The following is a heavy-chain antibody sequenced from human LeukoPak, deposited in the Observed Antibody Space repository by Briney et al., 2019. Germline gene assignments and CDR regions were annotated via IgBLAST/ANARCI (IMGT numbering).Heavy chain of an antibody. V-gene: IGHV4-30-2*01. Sequence: PSQTLSLTCTVSGGSISSGGYYWSWIRQPPGKGLEWIGYIYHSGSTYYNPSLKSRVTISVDRSKNQFSLKLSSVTAADTAVYYCARAGNVGYCSSTSCIGYWGQGTLVTVSS. J-gene: IGHJ4*02. CDR3: ARAGNVGYCSSTSCIGY. CDR2: IYHSGST. CDR1: GGSISSGGYY. D-gene: IGHD2-2*01.